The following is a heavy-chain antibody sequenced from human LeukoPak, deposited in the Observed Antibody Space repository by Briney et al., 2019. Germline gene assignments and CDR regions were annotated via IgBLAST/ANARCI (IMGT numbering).Heavy chain of an antibody. V-gene: IGHV4-30-4*08. D-gene: IGHD2-21*01. J-gene: IGHJ3*02. CDR3: AGSESMWAFDI. CDR1: GGSMSSGDYY. CDR2: IYYSGST. Sequence: TSQTLSLTCTVSGGSMSSGDYYWSWIRQPPGQGLEWIGYIYYSGSTYYNPSLKSRVTISVDTSKYQFSLKLSSVTASDTAVYYCAGSESMWAFDIWGQGTMVTVSS.